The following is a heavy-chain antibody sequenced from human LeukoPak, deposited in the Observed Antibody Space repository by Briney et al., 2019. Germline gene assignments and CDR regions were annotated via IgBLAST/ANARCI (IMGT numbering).Heavy chain of an antibody. CDR1: NASISPNY. CDR2: IHHSGSP. D-gene: IGHD2-15*01. CDR3: ARVWRVGHCSGSSCYGLDYFDY. Sequence: SETLSLTCTVSNASISPNYWGWIRQPPGRGLEWIGYIHHSGSPNYNPSLKSRITMSVDTSKNQFSLKMRSVTAADTAVYYCARVWRVGHCSGSSCYGLDYFDYCGQGILVTVSS. J-gene: IGHJ4*02. V-gene: IGHV4-59*01.